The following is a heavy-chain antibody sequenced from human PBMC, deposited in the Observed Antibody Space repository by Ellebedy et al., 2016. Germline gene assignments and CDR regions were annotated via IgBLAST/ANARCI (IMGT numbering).Heavy chain of an antibody. Sequence: SETLSLTXTVSGVSISSYYWSWIRQPPGKGLEWIGYIYYSGSTNYNPSLKSRVTITVDTSKNQFSLKLSSVTAADTAVYYCARQRAAAGIGWFDPWGQGTLVTVSS. J-gene: IGHJ5*02. CDR1: GVSISSYY. CDR2: IYYSGST. D-gene: IGHD6-13*01. V-gene: IGHV4-59*01. CDR3: ARQRAAAGIGWFDP.